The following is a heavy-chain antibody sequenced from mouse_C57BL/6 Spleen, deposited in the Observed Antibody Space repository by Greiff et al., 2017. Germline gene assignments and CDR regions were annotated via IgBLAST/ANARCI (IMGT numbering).Heavy chain of an antibody. CDR2: IYPGSGST. J-gene: IGHJ4*01. D-gene: IGHD2-1*01. Sequence: QVQLQQPGAELVKPGASVKMSCKASGYTFTSYWITWVKQRPGQGLEWIGDIYPGSGSTNYNEKFKSKATLTVDTSSSTAYMQLSSLTSEDSAVYYCARPRGNYERDAMDYWGQGTSVTVSS. CDR3: ARPRGNYERDAMDY. V-gene: IGHV1-55*01. CDR1: GYTFTSYW.